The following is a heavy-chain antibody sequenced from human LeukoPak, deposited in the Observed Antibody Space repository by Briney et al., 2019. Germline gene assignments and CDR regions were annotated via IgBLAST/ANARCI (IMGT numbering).Heavy chain of an antibody. J-gene: IGHJ4*02. CDR2: IYYSGST. V-gene: IGHV4-39*07. Sequence: SETLSLTCTVSGGSISSSSYYWGWIRQPPVKGLEWIGGIYYSGSTYYNPSLKSRVTISVDTSKNQFSLKLSSVTAADTAVYYCARSEYCGGDCYLLDYWGQGTLVTVSS. CDR3: ARSEYCGGDCYLLDY. D-gene: IGHD2-21*02. CDR1: GGSISSSSYY.